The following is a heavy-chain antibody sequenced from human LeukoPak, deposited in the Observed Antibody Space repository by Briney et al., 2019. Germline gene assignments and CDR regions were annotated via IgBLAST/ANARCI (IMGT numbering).Heavy chain of an antibody. CDR1: GYTLTELS. Sequence: ASVKVSCKVSGYTLTELSMHWVRQAPGKGLEWMGGFDPEDGETIYAQKFQGRVTMTEDTSTDTAYMELSSLRSEDTAVYYCATAREVAPAAIPLYFQHWGQGTLVTVSS. CDR2: FDPEDGET. D-gene: IGHD2-2*01. CDR3: ATAREVAPAAIPLYFQH. J-gene: IGHJ1*01. V-gene: IGHV1-24*01.